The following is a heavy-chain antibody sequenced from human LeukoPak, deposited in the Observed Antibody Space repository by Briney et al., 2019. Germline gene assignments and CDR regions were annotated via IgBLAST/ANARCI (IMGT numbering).Heavy chain of an antibody. CDR3: ARGTLASSGYYLDY. CDR2: IYYSGST. D-gene: IGHD3-22*01. Sequence: SETLSLTCTVSGGSISSYYWSWIRQPPGKGLEWIGYIYYSGSTNYNPSLKSRVTISVDTSKNQFPLKLSSVTAADTAVYYCARGTLASSGYYLDYWGQGTLVTVSS. CDR1: GGSISSYY. V-gene: IGHV4-59*01. J-gene: IGHJ4*02.